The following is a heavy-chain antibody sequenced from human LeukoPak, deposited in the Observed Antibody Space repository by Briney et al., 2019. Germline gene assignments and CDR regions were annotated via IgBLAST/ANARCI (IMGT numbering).Heavy chain of an antibody. V-gene: IGHV3-66*01. D-gene: IGHD5-12*01. Sequence: QTGGSLRLSCAASGFTVSSNYMSWVRQAPGKGLEWVSVIYSGGSTYYADSVKGRFTISRDNSKNTLYLQMNSLRAEDTAVYYCARGRNIVATSGYFDYWGQGTLVTVSS. CDR1: GFTVSSNY. CDR3: ARGRNIVATSGYFDY. CDR2: IYSGGST. J-gene: IGHJ4*02.